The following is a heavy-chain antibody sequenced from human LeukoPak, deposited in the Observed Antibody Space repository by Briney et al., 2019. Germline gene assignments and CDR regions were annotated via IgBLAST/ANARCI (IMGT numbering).Heavy chain of an antibody. Sequence: ASVKVSCKASGYTFTSYGISWVRQAPGQGLEWMGWISAYNGNTNYAQKLQGRVTMTRDTSTSTAYMELRSLRSDDTAVYYCAREESISIFGVTSNWFDPWGQGTLVTVSS. CDR3: AREESISIFGVTSNWFDP. J-gene: IGHJ5*02. V-gene: IGHV1-18*01. D-gene: IGHD3-3*01. CDR2: ISAYNGNT. CDR1: GYTFTSYG.